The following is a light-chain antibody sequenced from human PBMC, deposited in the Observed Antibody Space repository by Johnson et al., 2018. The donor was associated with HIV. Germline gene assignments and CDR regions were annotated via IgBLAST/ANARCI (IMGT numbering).Light chain of an antibody. V-gene: IGLV1-51*02. J-gene: IGLJ1*01. CDR2: ENN. Sequence: QSVLTQPPSVSAAPGQRVTISCSGSSSNIGNNYVSWYQQLPGTAPKLLIYENNKRPSGIPDRFSGSKSGTSATLDITGLQTGDEADYYCGTWDSSLSVYVFATGPKVTVL. CDR3: GTWDSSLSVYV. CDR1: SSNIGNNY.